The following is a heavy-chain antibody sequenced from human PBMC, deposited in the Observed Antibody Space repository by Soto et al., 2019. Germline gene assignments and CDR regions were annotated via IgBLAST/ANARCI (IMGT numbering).Heavy chain of an antibody. CDR2: IDQAGGEK. J-gene: IGHJ5*02. CDR3: ARGGNWCDP. D-gene: IGHD3-10*01. V-gene: IGHV3-7*05. CDR1: GFTFSNYW. Sequence: EVQLVESGGGLVQPGGSLRLSCAASGFTFSNYWMAWVRQAPGKGLEWVANIDQAGGEKYYVDSVKGRFTISRDNAKNSLYLHMNSLRAEDTAVYYCARGGNWCDPWGQGTLVTVSS.